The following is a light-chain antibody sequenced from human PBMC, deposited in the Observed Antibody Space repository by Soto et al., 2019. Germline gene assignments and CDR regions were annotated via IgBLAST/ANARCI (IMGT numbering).Light chain of an antibody. CDR3: CSFAGRYRYYV. Sequence: QSALTQPRSVSGSPGQSVTISCTGTSSDVGAYNYVSWYRQHPGKAPKLMIYDVTKRPSGVPDRFSGSKSGNTASLTISGLQAEDEAEYYCCSFAGRYRYYVLGTGTKVTVL. J-gene: IGLJ1*01. CDR1: SSDVGAYNY. CDR2: DVT. V-gene: IGLV2-11*01.